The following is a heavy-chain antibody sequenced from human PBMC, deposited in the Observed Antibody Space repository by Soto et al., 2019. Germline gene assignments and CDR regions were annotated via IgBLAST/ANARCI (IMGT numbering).Heavy chain of an antibody. Sequence: SVKVSCKASGYTFTSYAMHWVRQAPGQRLEWMGWINAGNGNTKYSQKFQGRVTITRDTSASTAYMELSSLRSEDTAVYYCARDTRVTAAAGHNWFDPWGQGTLVTVSS. V-gene: IGHV1-3*01. CDR2: INAGNGNT. CDR1: GYTFTSYA. CDR3: ARDTRVTAAAGHNWFDP. J-gene: IGHJ5*02. D-gene: IGHD6-13*01.